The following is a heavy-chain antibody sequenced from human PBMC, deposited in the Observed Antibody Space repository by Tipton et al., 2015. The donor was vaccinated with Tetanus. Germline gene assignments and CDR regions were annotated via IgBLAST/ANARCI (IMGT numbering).Heavy chain of an antibody. J-gene: IGHJ3*02. CDR2: ISPRATYR. D-gene: IGHD3-3*02. Sequence: SLRLSCAASGFAFSSYSMNWVRQAPGKGLEWVSSISPRATYRYYADSVKGRFTISRDDAKNSLFLQMNSLRAEDTAVYYCAKDHFRDAFDIWGQGTMVTVSS. V-gene: IGHV3-21*04. CDR3: AKDHFRDAFDI. CDR1: GFAFSSYS.